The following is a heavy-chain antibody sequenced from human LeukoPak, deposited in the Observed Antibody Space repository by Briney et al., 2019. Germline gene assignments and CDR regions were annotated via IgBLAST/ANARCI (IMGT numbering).Heavy chain of an antibody. V-gene: IGHV3-53*01. D-gene: IGHD2-8*01. CDR1: GFTVSSNS. CDR2: IYSDNT. CDR3: TKWSSDAFDI. Sequence: PGGSLRLSCTVSGFTVSSNSMSWVRQAPGKGLEWVSFIYSDNTHYSDSVKGRFTISRDDSKNTAYLQMNSLKTEDTAVYYCTKWSSDAFDIWGQGTMVIVSS. J-gene: IGHJ3*02.